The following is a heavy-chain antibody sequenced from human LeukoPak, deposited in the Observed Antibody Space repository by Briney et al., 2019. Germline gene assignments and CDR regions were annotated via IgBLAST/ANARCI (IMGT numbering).Heavy chain of an antibody. CDR2: IHSDGSST. D-gene: IGHD3-22*01. V-gene: IGHV3-74*01. J-gene: IGHJ4*02. CDR3: ARKALDYYDSSGYLDY. CDR1: GFTFSAYW. Sequence: GGSLRLSCAASGFTFSAYWMHWVRQAPGKGLVWVSRIHSDGSSTSYADSVKGRFTISGDNAKNTLYLQMNSLRAEDTAVYYCARKALDYYDSSGYLDYWGQGTLVTVSS.